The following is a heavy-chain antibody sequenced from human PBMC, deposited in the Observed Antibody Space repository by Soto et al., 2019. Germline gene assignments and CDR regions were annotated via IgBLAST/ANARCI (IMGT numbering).Heavy chain of an antibody. D-gene: IGHD5-18*01. CDR3: ARGSYHSFWFDY. J-gene: IGHJ4*02. CDR2: VNTHGSTT. CDR1: GFTFSSYW. Sequence: EVQLVESGGGLVQPGGSLRLSCAASGFTFSSYWMHCVRQAPGKGLVWLSRVNTHGSTTNYADYVKGRFTISRDNAENTLYLQINCQRAEDTAVYYCARGSYHSFWFDYWGQGNLVTVSS. V-gene: IGHV3-74*01.